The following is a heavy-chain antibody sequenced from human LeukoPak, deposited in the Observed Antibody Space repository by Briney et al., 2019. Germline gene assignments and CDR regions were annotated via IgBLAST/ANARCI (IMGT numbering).Heavy chain of an antibody. CDR3: ARRAIPGRWAGGTSDFDY. V-gene: IGHV5-51*01. J-gene: IGHJ4*02. Sequence: GESLKISCKGSGYSFTSYWIGWVRQMPGKGLEWMGIIYPGDSDTRYSPSFQGQVTISADKSISTAYLQWSSLKASDTAMYYCARRAIPGRWAGGTSDFDYWGQGTLVTVSS. CDR2: IYPGDSDT. CDR1: GYSFTSYW. D-gene: IGHD1-14*01.